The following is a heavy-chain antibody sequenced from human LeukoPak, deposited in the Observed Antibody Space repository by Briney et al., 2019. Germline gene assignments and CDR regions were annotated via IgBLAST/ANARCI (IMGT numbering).Heavy chain of an antibody. D-gene: IGHD3-16*01. CDR3: ARLRDYDLYYFDY. J-gene: IGHJ4*02. CDR2: INPNSGGT. CDR1: GYTFTGYY. Sequence: ASVKVSCEASGYTFTGYYMHWVRQAPGQGLEWMGWINPNSGGTNYAQKFQGRVTMTRDTSISTAYMELSRLRSDDTAVCYCARLRDYDLYYFDYWGQGTLVTVSS. V-gene: IGHV1-2*02.